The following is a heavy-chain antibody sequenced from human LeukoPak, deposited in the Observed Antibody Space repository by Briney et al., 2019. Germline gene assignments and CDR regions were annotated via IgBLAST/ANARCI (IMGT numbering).Heavy chain of an antibody. CDR3: YYEGA. J-gene: IGHJ5*02. CDR2: IRNKANSYAT. CDR1: GVTFSGST. D-gene: IGHD3-22*01. V-gene: IGHV3-73*01. Sequence: GGSLKLSCAASGVTFSGSTMHWVRQASGKGLEWVGHIRNKANSYATAYAASMEGRFTISRDDSKNTAYLQMNSLKTEDTAVYYCYYEGAWGQGTLVTVSS.